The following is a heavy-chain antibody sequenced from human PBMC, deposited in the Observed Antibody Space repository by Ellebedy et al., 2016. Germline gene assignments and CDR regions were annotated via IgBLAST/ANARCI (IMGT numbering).Heavy chain of an antibody. V-gene: IGHV4-59*01. Sequence: SETLSLTXTVSGDSLNSYYWTWIRQPPGKGLEWIGHIYYTGSTYYNPSLKSRVTMSVDMSKNQFSLKLRSVTAADTAVYYCARDNWFNPWGQGTPVTVSS. J-gene: IGHJ5*02. CDR3: ARDNWFNP. CDR2: IYYTGST. CDR1: GDSLNSYY.